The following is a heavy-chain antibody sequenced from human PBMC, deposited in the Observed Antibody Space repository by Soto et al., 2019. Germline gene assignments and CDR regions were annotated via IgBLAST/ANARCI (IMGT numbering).Heavy chain of an antibody. D-gene: IGHD3-3*01. J-gene: IGHJ6*02. CDR3: AKDLQYYDFWSGYYNRFNYYYYYGMDV. Sequence: WGSLLLSCAASVFTFSSYVMHWVRQAPGKGLDLVAVISYDGSNKYYADSVKGRFTISRDNSKNTLYLQMNSLRAEDTAVYYCAKDLQYYDFWSGYYNRFNYYYYYGMDVWGQGTPVTVSS. CDR2: ISYDGSNK. CDR1: VFTFSSYV. V-gene: IGHV3-30*18.